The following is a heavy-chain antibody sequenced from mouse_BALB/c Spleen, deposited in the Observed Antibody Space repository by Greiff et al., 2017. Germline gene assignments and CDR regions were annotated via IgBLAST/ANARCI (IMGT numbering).Heavy chain of an antibody. CDR3: ARGEGYGNYGY. Sequence: EVKLVESGPGLVKPSQSLSLTCTVTGYSITSDYAWNWIRQFPGNKLEWMGYISYSGSTSYNPSLKSRISITRDTSKNQFFLQLNSVTTEDTATYYCARGEGYGNYGYWGQGTTLTVSS. CDR1: GYSITSDYA. D-gene: IGHD2-10*02. J-gene: IGHJ2*01. V-gene: IGHV3-2*02. CDR2: ISYSGST.